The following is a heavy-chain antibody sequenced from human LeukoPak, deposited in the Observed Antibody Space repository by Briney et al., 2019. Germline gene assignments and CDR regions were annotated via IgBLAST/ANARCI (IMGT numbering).Heavy chain of an antibody. D-gene: IGHD6-13*01. CDR3: ARLAAAGLTYNWFDP. CDR2: ISAYNGNT. Sequence: ASVKVSCKASGYTFTSYGISWVRQAPGQGLEWMGWISAYNGNTNYAQKLQGRVTMTTDTSTSTAYMEQRSLSSDDTAVYYCARLAAAGLTYNWFDPWGQGTLVTVSS. V-gene: IGHV1-18*01. J-gene: IGHJ5*02. CDR1: GYTFTSYG.